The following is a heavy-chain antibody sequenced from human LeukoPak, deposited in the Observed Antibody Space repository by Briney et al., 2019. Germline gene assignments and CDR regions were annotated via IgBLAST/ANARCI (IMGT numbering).Heavy chain of an antibody. J-gene: IGHJ4*02. D-gene: IGHD6-19*01. CDR1: GFTFSSYA. V-gene: IGHV3-23*01. CDR2: ISGSGGST. Sequence: GGSLRLSCAASGFTFSSYAMSWVRQAPGKGLEWVSTISGSGGSTYYADSVKGRFTISRDNSKNTLYLQMNSLRAEDTAVYYCAKGGSSGWYGSRGEFGYWGQGTLVTVSS. CDR3: AKGGSSGWYGSRGEFGY.